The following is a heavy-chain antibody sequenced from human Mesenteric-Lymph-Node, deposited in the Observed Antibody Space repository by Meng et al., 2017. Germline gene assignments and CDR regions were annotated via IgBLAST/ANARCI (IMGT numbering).Heavy chain of an antibody. CDR1: GGSRSSRNW. CDR3: ARLSWLQYSLDY. Sequence: QGTMQDSGPGLVKRCGTLSLTCAVSGGSRSSRNWWSWVRQPPGKGLEWIGEIYHSGSTNYNPSLKSRVTISVDESKNQFSLKLSSVTAANTAVYYCARLSWLQYSLDYWGQGTLVTVSS. CDR2: IYHSGST. D-gene: IGHD5-24*01. V-gene: IGHV4-4*02. J-gene: IGHJ4*02.